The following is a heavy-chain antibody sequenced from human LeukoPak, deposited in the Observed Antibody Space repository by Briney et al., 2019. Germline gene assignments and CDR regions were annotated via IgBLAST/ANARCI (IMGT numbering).Heavy chain of an antibody. J-gene: IGHJ4*02. CDR1: GFTFSDYS. CDR2: ISGGSGYI. Sequence: GGSLRLSCAASGFTFSDYSMNWIRQAPGKGLEWVSYISGGSGYIYYADSVKGRFTISRDNAKNSLYLQMNSLRAEDTAVYYCARAIAVAEGYWGQGTLVTVSS. V-gene: IGHV3-21*01. D-gene: IGHD6-19*01. CDR3: ARAIAVAEGY.